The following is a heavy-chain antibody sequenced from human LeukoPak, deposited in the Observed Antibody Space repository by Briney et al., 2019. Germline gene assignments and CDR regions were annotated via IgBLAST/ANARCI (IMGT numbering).Heavy chain of an antibody. CDR2: IYYSGST. CDR3: ARDAGLIDP. CDR1: GGSISSYY. V-gene: IGHV4-59*12. Sequence: PSETLSLTCTVSGGSISSYYWSWIRQPPGKGLEWIGYIYYSGSTNYNPSLKSRVTISVDTSKNQFSLKLSSVTAADTAVYYCARDAGLIDPWGQGTLVTVSS. J-gene: IGHJ5*02. D-gene: IGHD3/OR15-3a*01.